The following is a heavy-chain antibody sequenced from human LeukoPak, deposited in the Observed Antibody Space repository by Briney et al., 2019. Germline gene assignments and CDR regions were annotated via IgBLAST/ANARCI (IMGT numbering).Heavy chain of an antibody. V-gene: IGHV3-7*01. CDR2: IKQDGSEK. Sequence: GGSLRLSCAASGFTFSNYWMSWVRQAPGKGLEWVANIKQDGSEKYYVDSVKGRFTVSRDNAKNSLYLQMNNLRAEDTSVYYCARDYRSSSGRSIDYRGQGTLVTVSS. CDR1: GFTFSNYW. D-gene: IGHD6-6*01. CDR3: ARDYRSSSGRSIDY. J-gene: IGHJ4*02.